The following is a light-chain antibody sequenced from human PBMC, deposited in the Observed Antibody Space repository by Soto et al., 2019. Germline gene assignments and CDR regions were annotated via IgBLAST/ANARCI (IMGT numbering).Light chain of an antibody. J-gene: IGLJ1*01. Sequence: QSALTQPPSASGSPGQSVAISCTGTSSDVGGYNYVSWYQQHPGKAPKLMIYEVNKRPSGVPDRFSGSKSGNTASLTVSGLQAEDEADYYVSSYAGSSNVFGTGTKVTVL. CDR2: EVN. CDR1: SSDVGGYNY. V-gene: IGLV2-8*01. CDR3: SSYAGSSNV.